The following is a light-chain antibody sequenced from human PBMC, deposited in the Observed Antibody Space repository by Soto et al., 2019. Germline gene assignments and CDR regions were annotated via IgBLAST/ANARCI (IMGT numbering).Light chain of an antibody. CDR2: GAS. V-gene: IGKV3-15*01. J-gene: IGKJ2*01. CDR1: QSISNN. Sequence: EIVMTQSPATLSVSPGERATLSCRASQSISNNLAWYQQRPGQAPSLLIYGASTRATGIPARFSGSGSGTDFTLTISSPQSEDFAVYYCQQYKNWPPRTFGQGTKLEIK. CDR3: QQYKNWPPRT.